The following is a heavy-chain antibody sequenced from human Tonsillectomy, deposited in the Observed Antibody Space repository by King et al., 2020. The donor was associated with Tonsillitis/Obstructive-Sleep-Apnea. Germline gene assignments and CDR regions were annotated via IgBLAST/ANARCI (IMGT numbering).Heavy chain of an antibody. D-gene: IGHD2-2*01. CDR3: ARGDIVVESDGIMGRFWFDP. V-gene: IGHV4-34*01. CDR1: GGSFSGYY. J-gene: IGHJ5*02. Sequence: VQLQQWGAGLLKPSETLSLTCAIYGGSFSGYYWSWIRQPPGKGLEWIGEINHSGSTNYNPSLKSRVTISLDTSKIQLSLKLTSVTAADTAVYYCARGDIVVESDGIMGRFWFDPWGQGILVTVSS. CDR2: INHSGST.